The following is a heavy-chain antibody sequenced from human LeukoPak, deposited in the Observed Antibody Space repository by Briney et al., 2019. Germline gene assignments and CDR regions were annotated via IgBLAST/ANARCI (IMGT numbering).Heavy chain of an antibody. CDR2: MYYSGST. CDR1: GGSISSGDYY. D-gene: IGHD3-22*01. CDR3: ARPYYYDSRIDP. Sequence: SETLSLTCTVSGGSISSGDYYWSWIRQPPGKGLEWIAYMYYSGSTYYNPSLTSRVTMSADTSKNQLSLKLSSVTAADPAVYYCARPYYYDSRIDPWGQGILVTVSS. J-gene: IGHJ5*02. V-gene: IGHV4-30-4*01.